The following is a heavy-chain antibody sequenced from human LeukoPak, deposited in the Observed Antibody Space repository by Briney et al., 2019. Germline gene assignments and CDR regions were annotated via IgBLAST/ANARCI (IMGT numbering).Heavy chain of an antibody. D-gene: IGHD5-24*01. V-gene: IGHV3-7*01. J-gene: IGHJ4*02. CDR1: GSTFSTYW. CDR3: AKVSGRDGYVQRKV. CDR2: IKPDGSDK. Sequence: PGGSLRLSCEASGSTFSTYWMSWVRQAPGKGPECVANIKPDGSDKYYVDSMKGRFTISRDNAKNSLYLQMNTLRAEDTALYYCAKVSGRDGYVQRKVWGQGTLVTVSS.